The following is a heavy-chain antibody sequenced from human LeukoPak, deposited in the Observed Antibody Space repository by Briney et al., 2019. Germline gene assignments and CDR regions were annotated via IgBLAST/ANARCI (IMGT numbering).Heavy chain of an antibody. CDR3: TRGGELMNF. V-gene: IGHV4-4*02. J-gene: IGHJ4*02. CDR2: IYHSGST. D-gene: IGHD1-26*01. CDR1: GASISSSNW. Sequence: NSSETLSLTCAVSGASISSSNWWTWVRQPPGKGLEWTGEIYHSGSTNYNPSLKSRVTISIDKSKNQFSLKLSSVTAADTAVYYCTRGGELMNFWGQGTLVTVSS.